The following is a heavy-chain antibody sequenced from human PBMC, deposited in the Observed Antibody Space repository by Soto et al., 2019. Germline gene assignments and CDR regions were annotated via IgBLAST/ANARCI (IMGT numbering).Heavy chain of an antibody. CDR1: GFTFSDYY. D-gene: IGHD3-22*01. CDR2: ISSSSSYT. CDR3: ARPPNYYDSRGYYGY. J-gene: IGHJ4*02. Sequence: PGGSLRLSCAASGFTFSDYYMSWIRQAPGKGLEWVSYISSSSSYTNYADSVKGRFTISRDNAKNSLYLQMNSLRAEDTAVYYCARPPNYYDSRGYYGYWGLGTLVTVSS. V-gene: IGHV3-11*06.